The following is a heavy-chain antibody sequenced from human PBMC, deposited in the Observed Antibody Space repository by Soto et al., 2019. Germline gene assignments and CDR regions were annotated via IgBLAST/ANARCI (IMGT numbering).Heavy chain of an antibody. J-gene: IGHJ4*02. D-gene: IGHD3-22*01. CDR3: ARGGSGYVWFNEF. V-gene: IGHV1-69*13. Sequence: ASVKFSCKDSGGLFSSYAISWVRQAPGQGLDWIVVIIPVVCTAYYAQKFQDRVTIPADESTNTAYMEVSSLRSEDTAMYYCARGGSGYVWFNEFRGQGSLVTVSS. CDR2: IIPVVCTA. CDR1: GGLFSSYA.